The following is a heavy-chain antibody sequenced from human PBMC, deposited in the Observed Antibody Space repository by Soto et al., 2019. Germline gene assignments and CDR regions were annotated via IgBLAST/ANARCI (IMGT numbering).Heavy chain of an antibody. V-gene: IGHV3-7*01. CDR2: IKQDGSEK. D-gene: IGHD3-22*01. CDR1: GFPFSRYW. CDR3: ARSGLALPYSASHWFDP. Sequence: PGGSLRLSCAASGFPFSRYWMSWVRQAPGKXLEWVANIKQDGSEKSYVDSVKGRFSISRDNAKNSLYLQMNSLRGEDTAVYYCARSGLALPYSASHWFDPWGHGTLVTVSS. J-gene: IGHJ5*02.